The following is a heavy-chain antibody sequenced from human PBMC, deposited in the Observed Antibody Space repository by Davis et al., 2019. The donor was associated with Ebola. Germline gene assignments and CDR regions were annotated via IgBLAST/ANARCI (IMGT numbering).Heavy chain of an antibody. CDR1: GYTFNLYG. CDR3: ARDGSVAAIELDY. Sequence: ASAKVSCNASGYTFNLYGISWVRQAPGQGLEWMGWISAYNGNTNYAQRFQDRVTMTTDTSTNTAYMEVRSLRSDDTAVYYCARDGSVAAIELDYWGQGTLVTVSS. CDR2: ISAYNGNT. J-gene: IGHJ4*02. V-gene: IGHV1-18*01. D-gene: IGHD2-2*02.